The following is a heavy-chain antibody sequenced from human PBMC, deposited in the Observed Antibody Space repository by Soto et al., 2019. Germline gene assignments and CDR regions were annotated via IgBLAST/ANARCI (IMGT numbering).Heavy chain of an antibody. Sequence: ASVKVSCKASGYTFTSYDINWVRQATGQGLEWMGWMNPNSGNTGYAQKFQGRVTMTRNTSISTAYMELSSLRSEDTAVYYCARLPAATIIGYYYYYMDVWGKGTTVTVSS. CDR1: GYTFTSYD. J-gene: IGHJ6*03. CDR2: MNPNSGNT. D-gene: IGHD2-2*01. V-gene: IGHV1-8*01. CDR3: ARLPAATIIGYYYYYMDV.